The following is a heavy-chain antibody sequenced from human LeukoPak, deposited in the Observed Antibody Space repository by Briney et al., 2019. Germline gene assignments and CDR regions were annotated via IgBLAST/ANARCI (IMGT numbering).Heavy chain of an antibody. CDR3: ARDYVEIAGAGTGYYYYYYMDV. J-gene: IGHJ6*03. CDR2: IYISGST. D-gene: IGHD6-19*01. CDR1: GGSISSYY. V-gene: IGHV4-4*07. Sequence: PSETLSLTRSVSGGSISSYYWSWIRQPAGKGLEWIGRIYISGSTNYNPSLKSRVTLSVDPSKNQFSLKLSSVTAADTAVYDCARDYVEIAGAGTGYYYYYYMDVWGKGTTVTVSS.